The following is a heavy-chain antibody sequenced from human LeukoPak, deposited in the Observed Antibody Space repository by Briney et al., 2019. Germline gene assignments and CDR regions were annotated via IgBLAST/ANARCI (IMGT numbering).Heavy chain of an antibody. CDR1: GGSISSYY. CDR2: IYYSGST. CDR3: ARRGAARANYYYGMDV. V-gene: IGHV4-59*08. D-gene: IGHD6-6*01. J-gene: IGHJ6*02. Sequence: SETLSLTCTVSGGSISSYYWSWIRQPPGRGLEWIGYIYYSGSTNYNPSLKSRVTISVDTSKNQFSLKLSSVTAADTAVYYCARRGAARANYYYGMDVWGQGTTVTVSS.